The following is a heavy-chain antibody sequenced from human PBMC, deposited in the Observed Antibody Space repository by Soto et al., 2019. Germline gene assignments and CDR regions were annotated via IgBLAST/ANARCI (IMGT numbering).Heavy chain of an antibody. D-gene: IGHD1-26*01. CDR3: ARTRVGATTPFDY. Sequence: QVQLQESGPGLVKPSETLSLTCTVSGGSISSYYWSWIRQPPGKGLEWIGYIYYSGSTNYNPSLKSRVTKSXDXPKNQFSLKLSSVTAADTAVYYCARTRVGATTPFDYWGQGTLVTVSS. J-gene: IGHJ4*02. CDR1: GGSISSYY. CDR2: IYYSGST. V-gene: IGHV4-59*01.